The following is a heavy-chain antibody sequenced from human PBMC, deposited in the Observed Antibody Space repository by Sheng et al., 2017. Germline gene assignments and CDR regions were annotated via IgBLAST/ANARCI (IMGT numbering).Heavy chain of an antibody. D-gene: IGHD3-9*01. V-gene: IGHV4-4*07. CDR2: IYTSGST. Sequence: QVQLQESGPGLVKPSETLSLTCTVSGGSISSYYWSWIRQPAGKGLEWIGRIYTSGSTNYNPSLKSRVTMSVDTSKNQFSLKLSSVTAADTAVYYCARETYDILTGYYRYPEMDVWGQGTTVTVSS. J-gene: IGHJ6*02. CDR1: GGSISSYY. CDR3: ARETYDILTGYYRYPEMDV.